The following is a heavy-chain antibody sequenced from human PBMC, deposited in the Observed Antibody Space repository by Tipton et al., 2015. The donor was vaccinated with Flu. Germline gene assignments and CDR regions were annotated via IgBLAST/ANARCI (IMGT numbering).Heavy chain of an antibody. CDR3: ARDRGDYGDYLY. J-gene: IGHJ4*02. CDR1: GFTFSSYA. CDR2: TSYDGSKI. D-gene: IGHD4-17*01. V-gene: IGHV3-30*10. Sequence: SLRLSCAASGFTFSSYAMHWVRQAPGKGLEWVAVTSYDGSKIYYTDSVKGRFTISRDNSKNALYLQMNSLRPEDTAVYYCARDRGDYGDYLYWGQGTQVTVSS.